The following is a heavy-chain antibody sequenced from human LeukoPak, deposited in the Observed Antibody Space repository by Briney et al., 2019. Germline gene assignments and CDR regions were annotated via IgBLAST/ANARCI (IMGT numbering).Heavy chain of an antibody. CDR3: ARDLSNCSSTSCYAEAYYYYYYMDV. J-gene: IGHJ6*03. D-gene: IGHD2-2*01. V-gene: IGHV1-69*06. CDR2: IIPIFGTA. Sequence: ASVKVSCKASGGTFSSYAISWVRQAPGQGLEWMGGIIPIFGTANYAQKFQGRVTITADKSTSTAYMELSSLRSEDTAVYYCARDLSNCSSTSCYAEAYYYYYYMDVWGKGTTVTVSS. CDR1: GGTFSSYA.